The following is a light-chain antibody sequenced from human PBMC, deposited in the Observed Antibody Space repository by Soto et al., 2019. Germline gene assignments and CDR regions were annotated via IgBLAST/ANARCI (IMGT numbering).Light chain of an antibody. CDR3: AAWDDTLNGQV. J-gene: IGLJ3*02. Sequence: QSVLTQPPSVSGTPGQRVSISCSGSRSNIGRNFVYWYQHLPGTAPKLLIQRNTERPSGVPDQFSGSKSGTSVSLAISGLRSEDEATYYCAAWDDTLNGQVSGGGTQLTVL. CDR2: RNT. V-gene: IGLV1-47*01. CDR1: RSNIGRNF.